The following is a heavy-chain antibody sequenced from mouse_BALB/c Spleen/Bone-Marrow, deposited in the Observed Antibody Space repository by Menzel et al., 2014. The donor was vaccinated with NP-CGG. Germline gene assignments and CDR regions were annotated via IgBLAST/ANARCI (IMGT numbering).Heavy chain of an antibody. J-gene: IGHJ4*01. D-gene: IGHD2-3*01. CDR3: ARSYDGYPYAMNY. Sequence: VQLKDSGPELMKPGASVKISCKASGYLFTSYYMHWVKRSHGESLEWIGYFDPFNGGTSYNQKFKGKATLTVDKSSSTAYMHLSGLTSEDSAVYFCARSYDGYPYAMNYWGQGTSVTVSS. V-gene: IGHV1S135*01. CDR2: FDPFNGGT. CDR1: GYLFTSYY.